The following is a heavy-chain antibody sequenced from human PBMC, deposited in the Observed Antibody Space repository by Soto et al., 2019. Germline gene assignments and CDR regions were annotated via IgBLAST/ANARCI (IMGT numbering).Heavy chain of an antibody. V-gene: IGHV4-30-2*01. CDR1: GGSISSGGYS. D-gene: IGHD2-8*01. J-gene: IGHJ6*02. CDR3: ARAYSDGYCTNGVCYTANGMDV. Sequence: PSETLSLTCAVSGGSISSGGYSWSWIRQPPGKGLEWIGYIYHSGSTYYNPSLKSRVTISVDRSKNQSSLKLSSVTAADTAVYYCARAYSDGYCTNGVCYTANGMDVWGQGTTVTVSS. CDR2: IYHSGST.